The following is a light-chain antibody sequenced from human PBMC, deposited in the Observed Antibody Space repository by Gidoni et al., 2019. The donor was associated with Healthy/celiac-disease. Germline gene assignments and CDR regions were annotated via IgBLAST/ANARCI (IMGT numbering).Light chain of an antibody. CDR1: QSVTNNY. Sequence: EIVLTQSPGTLSLSPGERATLSCRASQSVTNNYLAWYQPKHGQAPRLVIYDASNRATGIPDRFSGSGSGPDFTLTISRLEPEDFAVYYCQQSGSSPYTFGQGSKLEIK. J-gene: IGKJ2*01. V-gene: IGKV3-20*01. CDR3: QQSGSSPYT. CDR2: DAS.